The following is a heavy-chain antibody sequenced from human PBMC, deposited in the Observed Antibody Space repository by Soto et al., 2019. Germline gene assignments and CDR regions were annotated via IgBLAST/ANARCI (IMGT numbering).Heavy chain of an antibody. CDR1: GFTFSRYA. D-gene: IGHD3-3*01. CDR2: ISYDGSNK. CDR3: ARDLRLTIFGVARYYYYYGMDV. Sequence: GGSLRLSCAASGFTFSRYAMHWVRQAPGKGLEWVAVISYDGSNKYYADSVKGRFTISRDNSKNTLYLQMNSLRAEDTAVYYCARDLRLTIFGVARYYYYYGMDVWGQGTTVTISS. V-gene: IGHV3-30-3*01. J-gene: IGHJ6*02.